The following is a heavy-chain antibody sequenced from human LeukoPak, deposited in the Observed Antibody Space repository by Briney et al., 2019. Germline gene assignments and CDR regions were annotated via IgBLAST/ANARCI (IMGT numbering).Heavy chain of an antibody. J-gene: IGHJ5*02. CDR2: ITKGGATV. V-gene: IGHV3-48*03. Sequence: GGSLRLSCAPSGFTLSNYEMNWVRLTPGKGLEWISYITKGGATVLYAESVKGRFTISRDNANSSLYLQMNNPRAEDTAVYFCARLSVSITRRFDLWGQGTLVTVSS. D-gene: IGHD3-3*01. CDR1: GFTLSNYE. CDR3: ARLSVSITRRFDL.